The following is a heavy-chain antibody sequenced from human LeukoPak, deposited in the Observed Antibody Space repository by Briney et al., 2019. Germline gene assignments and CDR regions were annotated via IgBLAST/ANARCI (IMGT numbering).Heavy chain of an antibody. CDR2: ISYDGSNK. CDR1: GFTFSSYA. J-gene: IGHJ4*02. D-gene: IGHD6-19*01. Sequence: PGGSLRLSCAASGFTFSSYAMHWVRRAPGKGLEWVAFISYDGSNKYYADSVKGRFTISRDNSKNTLYLQMNSLRAEDTAVYYCARDQLAYSSGWSPIDYWGQGTLVTVSS. CDR3: ARDQLAYSSGWSPIDY. V-gene: IGHV3-30*04.